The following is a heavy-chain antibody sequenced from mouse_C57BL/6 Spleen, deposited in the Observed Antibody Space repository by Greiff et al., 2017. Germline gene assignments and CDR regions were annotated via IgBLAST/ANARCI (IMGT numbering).Heavy chain of an antibody. CDR2: ISSGSSTI. CDR3: ARTGYFDY. J-gene: IGHJ2*01. Sequence: EVKLMESGGGLVKPGGSLKLSCAASGFTFSDYGMHWVRQAPEKGLEWVAYISSGSSTIYYADTVKGRFTISRENAKNTLFLQMTSLRSEDTAMYYCARTGYFDYWGQGTTLTVSS. CDR1: GFTFSDYG. V-gene: IGHV5-17*01. D-gene: IGHD4-1*01.